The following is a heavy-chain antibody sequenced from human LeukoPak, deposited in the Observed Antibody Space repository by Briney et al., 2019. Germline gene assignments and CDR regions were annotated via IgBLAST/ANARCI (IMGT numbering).Heavy chain of an antibody. CDR2: IYYSGST. CDR1: GGSISSGDYY. Sequence: SETLSLTCTVSGGSISSGDYYWSWIRQPPGKGLEWIGYIYYSGSTYYNPSLKSRVTISVDTSKNQFSLKLSSVTAADTAVYYCASIIVGGYYYMDVWGKGTTATVSS. CDR3: ASIIVGGYYYMDV. D-gene: IGHD2-15*01. V-gene: IGHV4-30-4*08. J-gene: IGHJ6*03.